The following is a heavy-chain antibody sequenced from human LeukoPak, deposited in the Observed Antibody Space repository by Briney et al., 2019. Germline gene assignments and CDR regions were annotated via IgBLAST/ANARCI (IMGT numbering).Heavy chain of an antibody. CDR1: GFTFTSSA. V-gene: IGHV1-58*02. CDR2: IVVGSGNT. Sequence: SVKVSCKASGFTFTSSAMQWVRQARGQRLEWIGWIVVGSGNTNYAQKFQERVTITRDMSTSTAYMELSSLRSEDTAGYYCAADFFDILTGSTDRPYYYYMDVWGKGTTVTVSS. CDR3: AADFFDILTGSTDRPYYYYMDV. D-gene: IGHD3-9*01. J-gene: IGHJ6*03.